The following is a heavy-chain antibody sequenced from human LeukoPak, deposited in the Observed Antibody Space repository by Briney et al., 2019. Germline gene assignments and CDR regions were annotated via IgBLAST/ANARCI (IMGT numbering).Heavy chain of an antibody. J-gene: IGHJ3*02. Sequence: PSETLSLTCTVSGGSISSGSYYWGWIRQPPGEGLEWIGSIYYSGSTYYNPSLKSRVTISVDTSKNQFSLKLSSVTAADTAVYYCTRQKFDNYDSSGYYSPGAFDIWGQGTMVTVSS. D-gene: IGHD3-22*01. CDR1: GGSISSGSYY. CDR3: TRQKFDNYDSSGYYSPGAFDI. CDR2: IYYSGST. V-gene: IGHV4-39*01.